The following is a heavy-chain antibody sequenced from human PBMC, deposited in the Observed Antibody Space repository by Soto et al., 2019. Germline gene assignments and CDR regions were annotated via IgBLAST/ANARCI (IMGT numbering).Heavy chain of an antibody. Sequence: PSETLSLTCTISGGSISSYYWSWIRQPPGKGLEWIGYIYYSGSTNYNPSLKSRVTISVDTSKNQFSLKLSSVTAADTAVYYCARRSGYSGYDSGNYYYYYYMDVWGKGTTVTVS. CDR3: ARRSGYSGYDSGNYYYYYYMDV. V-gene: IGHV4-59*01. D-gene: IGHD5-12*01. CDR1: GGSISSYY. CDR2: IYYSGST. J-gene: IGHJ6*03.